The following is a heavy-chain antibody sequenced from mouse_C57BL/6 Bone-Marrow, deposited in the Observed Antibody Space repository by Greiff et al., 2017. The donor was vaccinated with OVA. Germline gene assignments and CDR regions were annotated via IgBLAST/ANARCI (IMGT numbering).Heavy chain of an antibody. CDR2: IDPEDGET. Sequence: VQLQQSGAELVKPGASVKLSCTASGFNIQDYYMHWVKQRTEQGLEWIGRIDPEDGETKYAPQFKGKATITAATSSNTAFPQLTTLPSEDTGGYYCASDGNYLAWFAYWGQGTLVTVSA. CDR3: ASDGNYLAWFAY. D-gene: IGHD2-1*01. J-gene: IGHJ3*01. V-gene: IGHV14-2*01. CDR1: GFNIQDYY.